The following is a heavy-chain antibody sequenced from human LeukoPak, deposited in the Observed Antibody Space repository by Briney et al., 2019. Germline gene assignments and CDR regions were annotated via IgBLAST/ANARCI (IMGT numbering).Heavy chain of an antibody. CDR2: INPNSGGT. CDR1: GYTFTGYY. D-gene: IGHD3-9*01. V-gene: IGHV1-2*02. CDR3: ARLSTYYDILTGYYWGGGFDY. Sequence: ASVKVPCKASGYTFTGYYMHWVRQAPGQGLEWMGWINPNSGGTNYAQKFQGRVTMTRDTSISTAYMELSRLRSDDTAVYYCARLSTYYDILTGYYWGGGFDYWGQGTLVTVSS. J-gene: IGHJ4*02.